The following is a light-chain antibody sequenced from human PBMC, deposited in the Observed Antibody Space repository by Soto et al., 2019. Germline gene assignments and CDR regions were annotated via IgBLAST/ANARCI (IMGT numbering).Light chain of an antibody. CDR3: QQYNNWPPYT. Sequence: EIVMTQSPATLSVSPGERATLSCRTSQSVNIHLAWYQQKPGQAPRLLIYAASTRATGIPARFSGSGSETEFTLTISSLQPEDCAVYYCQQYNNWPPYTFGQGTKLEI. CDR1: QSVNIH. CDR2: AAS. J-gene: IGKJ2*01. V-gene: IGKV3-15*01.